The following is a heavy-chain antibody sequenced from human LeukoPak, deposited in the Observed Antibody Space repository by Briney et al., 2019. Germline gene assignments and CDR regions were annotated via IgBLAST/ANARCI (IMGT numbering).Heavy chain of an antibody. CDR2: INHSGST. D-gene: IGHD2-2*01. CDR1: GGSFSGYY. J-gene: IGHJ4*02. CDR3: ASRLKIVVVPAAIHY. Sequence: SETLSLTCAVYGGSFSGYYWSWIRQPPGKGLEWIGEINHSGSTNYNPSLKSRVTISVDTSKNQFYLKLSSVTAADTAVYYCASRLKIVVVPAAIHYWGQGTLVTVSS. V-gene: IGHV4-34*01.